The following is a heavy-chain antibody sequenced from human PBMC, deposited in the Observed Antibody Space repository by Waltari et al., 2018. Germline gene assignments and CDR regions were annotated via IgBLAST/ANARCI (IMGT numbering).Heavy chain of an antibody. Sequence: QVQLVQSGAEAKKPGSSLKVSCKASGGTFSSYAISWVRQVPGQGLEGMGRISPIVGTANNAQKYQGRCTITVDKSTSTAYMELSSLRAEDTAVDYCARDSTDVVVTPNWFDPWGQGTLVTVSS. CDR2: ISPIVGTA. CDR1: GGTFSSYA. CDR3: ARDSTDVVVTPNWFDP. D-gene: IGHD2-15*01. V-gene: IGHV1-69*08. J-gene: IGHJ5*02.